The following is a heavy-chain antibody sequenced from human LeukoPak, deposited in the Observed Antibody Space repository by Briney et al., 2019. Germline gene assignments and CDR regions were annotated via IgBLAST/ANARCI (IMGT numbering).Heavy chain of an antibody. J-gene: IGHJ4*02. CDR3: ARETMVRGVNFDY. D-gene: IGHD3-10*01. CDR1: GFTFSSYE. V-gene: IGHV3-48*03. CDR2: ISGSGSTI. Sequence: GGSLRLSCAASGFTFSSYEMNWVRQAPGKGLEWVSYISGSGSTIYYADSVKGRFTISRDNAKNSLYLQMNSLRAEDTAVYYCARETMVRGVNFDYWGQGTLVTVSS.